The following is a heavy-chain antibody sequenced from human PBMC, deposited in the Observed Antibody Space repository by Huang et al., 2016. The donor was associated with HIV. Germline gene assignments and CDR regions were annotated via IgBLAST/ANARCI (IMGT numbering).Heavy chain of an antibody. D-gene: IGHD3-10*01. CDR1: GGSIRSDNYY. CDR3: ARLPGSITMIRGVITDPY. Sequence: QLQLQESGPGLVKPSETLSLTCTVSGGSIRSDNYYWGWIRQPPGKGLGWIGSIYYSGRTYYNPSLKSRVTITGDTSKNQFSLKMRSVTAADTAVYYCARLPGSITMIRGVITDPYWGQGTLVTVSS. J-gene: IGHJ4*02. CDR2: IYYSGRT. V-gene: IGHV4-39*01.